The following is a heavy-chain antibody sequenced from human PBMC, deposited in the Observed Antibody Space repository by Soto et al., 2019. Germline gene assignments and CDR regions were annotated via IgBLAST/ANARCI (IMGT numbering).Heavy chain of an antibody. CDR2: ISAYNGNL. J-gene: IGHJ3*02. CDR1: GYTFINYG. D-gene: IGHD1-20*01. CDR3: VRDGISGAEPFDI. V-gene: IGHV1-18*01. Sequence: QVQLVQSGAEVKMPGASVKVSCKASGYTFINYGISWVRQAPGQGLEWMGWISAYNGNLNYAPKIQGRVTMTTDAFTTTAYMELRSLRSDDTAVYYCVRDGISGAEPFDIWGQGTMVTVSS.